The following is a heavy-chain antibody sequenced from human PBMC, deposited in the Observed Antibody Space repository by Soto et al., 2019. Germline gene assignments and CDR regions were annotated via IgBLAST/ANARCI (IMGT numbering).Heavy chain of an antibody. CDR3: ARATGYYHTSGSDS. J-gene: IGHJ4*02. CDR2: ISSNSNYK. Sequence: QVQLVESGGVLVKPGGSPRLSCAASGFTFSDYYMSWIRQAPVKGLEWISYISSNSNYKNHADSVRGRFTISRDNAKNSLYLQMNGLRAEDTAVYYCARATGYYHTSGSDSWGQGTLVTVSS. CDR1: GFTFSDYY. V-gene: IGHV3-11*06. D-gene: IGHD3-22*01.